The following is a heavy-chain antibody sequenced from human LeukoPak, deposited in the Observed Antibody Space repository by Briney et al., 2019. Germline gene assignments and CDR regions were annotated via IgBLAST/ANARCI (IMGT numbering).Heavy chain of an antibody. CDR2: ISSSSSYI. J-gene: IGHJ4*02. V-gene: IGHV3-21*01. D-gene: IGHD6-6*01. CDR1: GFTFSSYA. Sequence: GGSLRLSCAASGFTFSSYAMNWVRQAPGKGLEWVSSISSSSSYIYYADSVKGRFTISRDNAKNSLYLQMNSLRAEDTAVYYCARDRGAARLFDYWGQGTLVTVSS. CDR3: ARDRGAARLFDY.